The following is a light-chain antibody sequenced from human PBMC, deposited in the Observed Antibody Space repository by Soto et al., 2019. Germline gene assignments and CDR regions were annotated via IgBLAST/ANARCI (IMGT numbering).Light chain of an antibody. CDR1: NTGSKN. CDR2: MDT. Sequence: SYELTQPLSVSVALGQTARISCGGNNTGSKNVHWYQQQPGQAPVLDIYMDTNRPAGIPERFSGSNSGNTATLTISRAQAGDEADYFCQVGDSSTVVFGGGTKLTVL. V-gene: IGLV3-9*01. CDR3: QVGDSSTVV. J-gene: IGLJ2*01.